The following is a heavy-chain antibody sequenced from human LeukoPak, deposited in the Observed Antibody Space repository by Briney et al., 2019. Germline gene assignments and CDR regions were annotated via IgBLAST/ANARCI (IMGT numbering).Heavy chain of an antibody. V-gene: IGHV3-23*01. J-gene: IGHJ4*02. Sequence: PGGSLRLSCAASGFTFTSYGMHWVRQAPGKGLEWVSGISGSGGSTYYADSVKGRFIISRDNSKNTLYLQMNSLRAEDTAVYYCAKDLIGRYPDYFDYWGQGTLVTVSS. CDR3: AKDLIGRYPDYFDY. CDR1: GFTFTSYG. CDR2: ISGSGGST. D-gene: IGHD1-26*01.